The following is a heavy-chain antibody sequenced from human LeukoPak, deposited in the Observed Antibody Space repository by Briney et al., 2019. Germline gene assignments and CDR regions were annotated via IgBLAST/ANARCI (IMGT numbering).Heavy chain of an antibody. CDR2: ISGSDGST. D-gene: IGHD2-2*01. Sequence: GGSLRLSCAASGFPFSSYAMSWVRQAPGEGLEWVSAISGSDGSTYHADSVKGRFTISRDNSKNTLYLRMNSLRAGDTAVYYCAKVGLVPAAFPVHDYWGQGTLVTVSS. CDR1: GFPFSSYA. V-gene: IGHV3-23*01. J-gene: IGHJ4*02. CDR3: AKVGLVPAAFPVHDY.